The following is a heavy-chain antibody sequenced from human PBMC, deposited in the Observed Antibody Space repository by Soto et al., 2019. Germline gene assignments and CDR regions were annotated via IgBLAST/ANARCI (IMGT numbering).Heavy chain of an antibody. V-gene: IGHV3-30-3*01. J-gene: IGHJ6*02. CDR2: ISDDGSNK. D-gene: IGHD4-4*01. Sequence: QVQLVESGGGVVQPGRSLRLSCAASGFTFSSYAMHWVRQAPGKGLEWVAVISDDGSNKYYADSVKGRFTISRDNSKNTLYLQMNSLRAEDTAVYYCARDVVASNCVYYYYYYGMDVWGQGTTVTVSS. CDR1: GFTFSSYA. CDR3: ARDVVASNCVYYYYYYGMDV.